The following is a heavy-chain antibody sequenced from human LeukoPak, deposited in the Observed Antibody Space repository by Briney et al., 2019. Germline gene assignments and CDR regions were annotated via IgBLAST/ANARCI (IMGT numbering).Heavy chain of an antibody. CDR1: GYMFSGYY. CDR2: IDPNTGGT. V-gene: IGHV1-2*02. D-gene: IGHD6-25*01. J-gene: IGHJ5*02. Sequence: ASVKVSCKASGYMFSGYYIHWVRQAPGQGPEWMGWIDPNTGGTNTAHKIQGRVTMSRGTSINTVYVEMSRLRSDDTAVYYCAREKHAAIGLNKGVRWFDPWGQGTLVTVSS. CDR3: AREKHAAIGLNKGVRWFDP.